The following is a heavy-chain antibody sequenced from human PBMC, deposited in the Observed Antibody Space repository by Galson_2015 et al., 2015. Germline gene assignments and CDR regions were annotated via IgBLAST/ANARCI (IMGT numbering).Heavy chain of an antibody. Sequence: PALVKPTQPLTLTCTFSGFSLSTSGMCVSWIRQPPGKALEWLALIDWDDDKYYSTSLKTRLTISKDTSKNQVVLTMTNMDPVDTATYYCARTRGTTGIMSDWFDPWGQGTLVTVSS. V-gene: IGHV2-70*01. D-gene: IGHD1-7*01. CDR1: GFSLSTSGMC. CDR2: IDWDDDK. CDR3: ARTRGTTGIMSDWFDP. J-gene: IGHJ5*02.